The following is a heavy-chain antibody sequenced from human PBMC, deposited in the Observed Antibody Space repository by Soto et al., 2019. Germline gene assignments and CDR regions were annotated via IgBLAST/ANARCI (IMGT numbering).Heavy chain of an antibody. CDR2: ISSSSSTI. CDR1: GFTFSSYS. CDR3: ARDSWFDT. J-gene: IGHJ5*02. Sequence: EVQLVESGGGLVQPGGSLRLSCAASGFTFSSYSMNWVRQAPGKGLEWVRQAPGKGLEWVSYISSSSSTIYYADSVKGRFTISRDNAKNSVYLQMNSRRDEDTAVYYCARDSWFDTWGQGTLGTVFS. V-gene: IGHV3-48*02.